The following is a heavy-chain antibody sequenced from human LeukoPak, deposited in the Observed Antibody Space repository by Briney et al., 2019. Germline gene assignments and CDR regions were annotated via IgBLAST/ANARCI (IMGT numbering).Heavy chain of an antibody. D-gene: IGHD6-13*01. Sequence: SETLSLTCAVSGGSISSSNWWSWVRQPPGKGLEWIGYIYYSGSTNYNPSLKSRVTISVDTSKNQFSLKLSSVTAADTAVYYCARVRLAAGRAFDIWGQGTVVTVSS. J-gene: IGHJ3*02. CDR1: GGSISSSNW. CDR2: IYYSGST. V-gene: IGHV4-4*02. CDR3: ARVRLAAGRAFDI.